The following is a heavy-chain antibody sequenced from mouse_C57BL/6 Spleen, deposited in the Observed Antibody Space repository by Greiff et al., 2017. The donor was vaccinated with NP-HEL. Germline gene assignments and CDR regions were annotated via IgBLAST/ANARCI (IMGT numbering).Heavy chain of an antibody. CDR3: ARNFGFDYDYAMDY. CDR1: GFSLTSYA. J-gene: IGHJ4*01. CDR2: IWTGGGT. D-gene: IGHD2-4*01. Sequence: VQVVESGPGLVAPSQSLSITCTVSGFSLTSYAISWVRQPPGKGLEWLGVIWTGGGTNYNSALKSRLSISKDNSKSQVFLKMNSLQTDDTARYYCARNFGFDYDYAMDYWGQGTSVTVSS. V-gene: IGHV2-9-1*01.